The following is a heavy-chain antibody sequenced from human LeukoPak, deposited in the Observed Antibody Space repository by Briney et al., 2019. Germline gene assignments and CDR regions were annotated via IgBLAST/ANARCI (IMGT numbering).Heavy chain of an antibody. D-gene: IGHD2-2*02. J-gene: IGHJ4*02. CDR1: GFAFSDYY. CDR2: ISSSGSTI. Sequence: PGGSLRLSCAASGFAFSDYYMSWIRQAPGKGLEWVSYISSSGSTIYYADSVKGRFTISRDNAKNSLYLQMNSLRAEDTAVYYCAKDRSSVQLLYDYWGQGTLVTVSS. V-gene: IGHV3-11*01. CDR3: AKDRSSVQLLYDY.